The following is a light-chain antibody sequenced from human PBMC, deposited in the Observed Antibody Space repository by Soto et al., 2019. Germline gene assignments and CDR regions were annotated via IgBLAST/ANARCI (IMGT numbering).Light chain of an antibody. V-gene: IGLV2-14*01. CDR1: SSDVGGYNY. J-gene: IGLJ1*01. CDR2: DVS. CDR3: SSYTSSSTLGF. Sequence: QSALTQPASVSGSPGQSITISCTGTSSDVGGYNYVSWYQQHPGKAPKLMIYDVSNRPSGVSNRFSGSKSGNTASLTISGLQAEDEADYYCSSYTSSSTLGFFGTGTKLTVL.